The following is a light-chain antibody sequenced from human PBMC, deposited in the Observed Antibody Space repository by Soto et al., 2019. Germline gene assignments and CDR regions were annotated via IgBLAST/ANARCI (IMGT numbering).Light chain of an antibody. CDR1: SSDIGAYDH. CDR2: SVS. CDR3: ISYTVSRSYV. Sequence: QSVLTQPASVSGSPGQSITISCSGTSSDIGAYDHVAWYQQFTGKSPKPMIYSVSNRPSGVSNRFSGSKSGNTASLTISGLQAEDEADYYCISYTVSRSYVFGSGTKVTAL. J-gene: IGLJ1*01. V-gene: IGLV2-14*01.